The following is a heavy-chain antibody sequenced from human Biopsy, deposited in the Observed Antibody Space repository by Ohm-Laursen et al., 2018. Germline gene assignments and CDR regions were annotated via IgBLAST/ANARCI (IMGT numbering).Heavy chain of an antibody. V-gene: IGHV1-69*01. D-gene: IGHD1-26*01. Sequence: SSVKVSCKPSGGTFINYAISWVRQAPGQGLEWMGGIIPMFGTANYAQMFQGRATISADESTSTSYMELSSLTTEDTAIYYCARGPHSGSHSCFDYWGRGTLVTVSS. CDR2: IIPMFGTA. CDR3: ARGPHSGSHSCFDY. J-gene: IGHJ4*02. CDR1: GGTFINYA.